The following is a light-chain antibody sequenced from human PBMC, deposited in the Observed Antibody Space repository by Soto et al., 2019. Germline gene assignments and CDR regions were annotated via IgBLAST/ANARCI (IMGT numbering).Light chain of an antibody. J-gene: IGKJ3*01. CDR1: QSINSRY. CDR3: QQFGSSPGFT. V-gene: IGKV3-20*01. CDR2: GAS. Sequence: EIVLTQSPGTLSLSPGERATLSCRASQSINSRYLAWYQQKPGQAPRLLIYGASSKATGIPDRFSGSVCGTDLTLTISRLEPEDFAVYYCQQFGSSPGFTFGPGTKVDIK.